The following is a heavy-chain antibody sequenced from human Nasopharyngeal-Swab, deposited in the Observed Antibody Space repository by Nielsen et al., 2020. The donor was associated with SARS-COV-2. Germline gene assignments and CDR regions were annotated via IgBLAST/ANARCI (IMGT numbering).Heavy chain of an antibody. CDR2: LRMYKGKT. J-gene: IGHJ3*01. CDR1: GYTFTGYG. D-gene: IGHD6-13*01. Sequence: ASVKVSCKASGYTFTGYGMSWVRQAPGRGLEGMGWLRMYKGKTHYAQKFQGRVTMSTDTSTNTAHMELKSLTSDDTAVYFCARDRSLLPAANDALDVWGQGTTVTISS. V-gene: IGHV1-18*01. CDR3: ARDRSLLPAANDALDV.